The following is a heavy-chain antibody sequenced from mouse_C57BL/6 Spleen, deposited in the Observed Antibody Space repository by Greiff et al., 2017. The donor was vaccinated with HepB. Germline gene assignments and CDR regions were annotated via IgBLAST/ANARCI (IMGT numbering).Heavy chain of an antibody. CDR2: IWSDGST. Sequence: VKLVESGPGLVAPSQSLSITCTVSGFSLTSYGVHWVRQPPGKGLEWLVVIWSDGSTTYNSALKSRLSISKDNSKSQVFLKMNSLQTDDTAMYYCARQGQLRLGHYYAMDYWGQGTSVTVSS. CDR1: GFSLTSYG. D-gene: IGHD3-2*02. CDR3: ARQGQLRLGHYYAMDY. J-gene: IGHJ4*01. V-gene: IGHV2-6-1*01.